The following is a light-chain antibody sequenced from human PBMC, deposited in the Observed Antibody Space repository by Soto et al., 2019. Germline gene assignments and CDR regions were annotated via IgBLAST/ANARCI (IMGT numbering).Light chain of an antibody. Sequence: EMVMPQSPATLSVSPREPSTLACSSSQSVSSNLACYQQQPRQCPPILLYGGSTRADGIPDRFSGNGSATEFTLTTSSVQSEDFVASYCQQHGNWPPVTFGGGTKVDIK. V-gene: IGKV3-15*01. J-gene: IGKJ4*01. CDR2: GGS. CDR1: QSVSSN. CDR3: QQHGNWPPVT.